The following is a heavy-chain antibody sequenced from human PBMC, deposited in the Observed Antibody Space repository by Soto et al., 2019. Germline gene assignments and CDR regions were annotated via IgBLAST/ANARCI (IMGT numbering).Heavy chain of an antibody. J-gene: IGHJ4*02. CDR2: IAWNSGSK. V-gene: IGHV3-9*01. D-gene: IGHD1-1*01. CDR3: TTTYPNDDSRVVAY. Sequence: EVQLVESGGGLVQPGRSLRLSCAASGFTFDDYAMHWVRQPPGKGLEWVSGIAWNSGSKDYADSVKGRFTISRDNRKNSLYLQMNSLRGEDTALYDCTTTYPNDDSRVVAYWGQGTRVTVSS. CDR1: GFTFDDYA.